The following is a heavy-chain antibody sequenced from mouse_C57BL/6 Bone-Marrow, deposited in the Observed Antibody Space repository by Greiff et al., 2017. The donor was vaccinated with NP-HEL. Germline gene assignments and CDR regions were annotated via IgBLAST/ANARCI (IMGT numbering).Heavy chain of an antibody. CDR1: GYTFTSYW. V-gene: IGHV1-69*01. CDR2: IDPSDSYT. Sequence: QVHVKQPGAELVMPGASVKLSCKASGYTFTSYWMHWVKQRPGQGLEWIGEIDPSDSYTNYNQKFKGKSTLTVDKSSSTAYMQLSSLTSEDSAVYYCARGDGYYGGTYWGQGTLVTVSA. CDR3: ARGDGYYGGTY. J-gene: IGHJ3*01. D-gene: IGHD2-3*01.